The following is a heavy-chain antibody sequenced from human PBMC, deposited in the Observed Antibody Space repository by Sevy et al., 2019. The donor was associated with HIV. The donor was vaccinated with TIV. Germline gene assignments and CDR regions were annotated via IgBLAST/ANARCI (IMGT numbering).Heavy chain of an antibody. CDR1: GFTFSSYA. D-gene: IGHD6-19*01. CDR2: FTGSGTNT. Sequence: GGSLRLSCAASGFTFSSYAMSWVRQAPGKGLEWVSSFTGSGTNTFYADSVKGRFTISRENSKNTLYLQMNSLRAEDTAVDYCAKDSILVAGHFDYWGQGTLVTVSS. J-gene: IGHJ4*02. CDR3: AKDSILVAGHFDY. V-gene: IGHV3-23*01.